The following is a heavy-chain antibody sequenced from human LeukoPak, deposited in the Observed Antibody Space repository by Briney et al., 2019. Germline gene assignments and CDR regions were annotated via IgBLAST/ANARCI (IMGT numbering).Heavy chain of an antibody. CDR1: GYTFTSYG. V-gene: IGHV1-18*01. Sequence: ASVKVSCKASGYTFTSYGISWVRQAPGQGLEWMGWISAYNGNTNYAQKLQGRVTMTTDTSTSTAYMELRSLRSDDTAVYYCASVEAMIVVVPPDYWGQGTLVTVSS. D-gene: IGHD3-22*01. CDR2: ISAYNGNT. J-gene: IGHJ4*02. CDR3: ASVEAMIVVVPPDY.